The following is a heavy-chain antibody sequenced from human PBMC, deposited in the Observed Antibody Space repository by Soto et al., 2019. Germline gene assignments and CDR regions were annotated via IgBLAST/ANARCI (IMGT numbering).Heavy chain of an antibody. CDR3: ARDFITGTTSAFDI. D-gene: IGHD1-7*01. Sequence: EVQLVESGGGLVKPGGSLRLSCAASGFTFSSYSMNWVRQAPGKGLEWVSSISSSSSYIYYADSVKGRFTISRDNAKNSLYLQMNSLRAEDTAVYYCARDFITGTTSAFDIWGQGTMVTVSS. V-gene: IGHV3-21*01. CDR2: ISSSSSYI. CDR1: GFTFSSYS. J-gene: IGHJ3*02.